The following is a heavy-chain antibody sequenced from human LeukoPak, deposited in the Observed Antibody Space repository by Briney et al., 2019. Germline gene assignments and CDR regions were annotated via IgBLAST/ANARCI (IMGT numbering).Heavy chain of an antibody. V-gene: IGHV3-48*03. CDR1: GFTFDSYE. J-gene: IGHJ4*02. Sequence: GGSLRLSCVASGFTFDSYEMNWVRQAPGKGLEWVSYISRSGTTIYYADSVKGRFTISRDNAKNSLFLQMNSLKVEDTAVYYCAGGDCSNTTCYRAGQERWGQGTLVTVSS. CDR3: AGGDCSNTTCYRAGQER. D-gene: IGHD2-2*01. CDR2: ISRSGTTI.